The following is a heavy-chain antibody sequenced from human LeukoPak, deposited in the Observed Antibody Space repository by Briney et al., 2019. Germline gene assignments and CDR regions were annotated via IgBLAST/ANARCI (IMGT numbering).Heavy chain of an antibody. CDR1: GYSFTSYW. V-gene: IGHV5-51*01. Sequence: GESLKISCKGSGYSFTSYWIGWVRQMPGKGLEWMGIIYPGDSDTRYSPSFQGQVTISADKSISTAYLQWSSLKASDTAMHYCARLFRYDSSGYEVGLYYYGMDVWGQGTTVTVSS. J-gene: IGHJ6*02. CDR3: ARLFRYDSSGYEVGLYYYGMDV. D-gene: IGHD3-22*01. CDR2: IYPGDSDT.